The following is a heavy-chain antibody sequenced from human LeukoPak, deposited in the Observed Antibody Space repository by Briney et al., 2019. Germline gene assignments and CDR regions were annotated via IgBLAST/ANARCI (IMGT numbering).Heavy chain of an antibody. CDR2: INPNSGGT. D-gene: IGHD2-2*01. J-gene: IGHJ4*02. CDR3: ARVHCSSTSCYYERQSYYFDY. CDR1: GYTFTGYY. V-gene: IGHV1-2*02. Sequence: ASVTVSCTASGYTFTGYYMHWVRQAPGQGLEWVGWINPNSGGTNYAQKFQGRVTMTRDTSISTAYMELSRLRSDDTAVYYCARVHCSSTSCYYERQSYYFDYWGQGTLVTVSS.